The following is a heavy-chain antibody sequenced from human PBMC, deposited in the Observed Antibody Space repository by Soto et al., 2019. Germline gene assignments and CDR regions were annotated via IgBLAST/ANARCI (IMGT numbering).Heavy chain of an antibody. V-gene: IGHV4-59*01. J-gene: IGHJ6*03. CDR1: GGSISSYY. D-gene: IGHD4-17*01. CDR3: ARENSAYGDPATSYYYNYMDV. CDR2: IYYSGST. Sequence: SETLSLTCTVSGGSISSYYWSWIRQPPGKGLEWIGYIYYSGSTNYNPSLKSRVTISVDTSKNQFSLKLSSVTAADTAVYYCARENSAYGDPATSYYYNYMDVWGKGTTVTVSS.